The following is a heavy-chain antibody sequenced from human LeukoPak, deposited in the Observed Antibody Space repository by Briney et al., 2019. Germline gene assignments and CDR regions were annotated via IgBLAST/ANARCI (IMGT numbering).Heavy chain of an antibody. Sequence: GASVTVSCTASGYTFTSYAMNWVRQAPGQGLEWMGWINTNTGNPTYAQGFTGRFVFSLDTSVSTAYLQISSLKAEDTAVYYCASYDFWSGLNWFDPWGQGTLVTVSS. V-gene: IGHV7-4-1*02. CDR1: GYTFTSYA. D-gene: IGHD3-3*01. J-gene: IGHJ5*02. CDR3: ASYDFWSGLNWFDP. CDR2: INTNTGNP.